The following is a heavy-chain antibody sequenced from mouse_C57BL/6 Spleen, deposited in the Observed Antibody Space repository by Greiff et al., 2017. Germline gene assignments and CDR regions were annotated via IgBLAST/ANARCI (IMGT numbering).Heavy chain of an antibody. Sequence: QVQLQQPGAELVRPGTSVKLSCKASGYTFTSYWMHWVKQRPGQGLEWIGVIDPSDSYTNYNQKFKGKATLTVDTSSSTAYMQLSSLTSEDSAVYYCARLGLEGSPAPYWGQGTTLTVSS. CDR1: GYTFTSYW. CDR2: IDPSDSYT. CDR3: ARLGLEGSPAPY. J-gene: IGHJ2*01. D-gene: IGHD1-1*01. V-gene: IGHV1-59*01.